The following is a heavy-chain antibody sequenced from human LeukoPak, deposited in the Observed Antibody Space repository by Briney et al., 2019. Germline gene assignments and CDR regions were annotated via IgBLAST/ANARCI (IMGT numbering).Heavy chain of an antibody. CDR1: GGTFSSYA. Sequence: SVKVSCKASGGTFSSYAISWVRQAPGQGLEWMGRIIPILGIANYAQKVQGRVTITADNSTSPAYMELSSLRSEDTAVYYYAREVGRSGSYYSFDYWGQGTLVTVSS. CDR3: AREVGRSGSYYSFDY. V-gene: IGHV1-69*04. CDR2: IIPILGIA. D-gene: IGHD3-10*01. J-gene: IGHJ4*02.